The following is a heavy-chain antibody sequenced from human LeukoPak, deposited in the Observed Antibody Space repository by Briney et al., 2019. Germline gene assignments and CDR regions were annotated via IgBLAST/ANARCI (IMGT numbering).Heavy chain of an antibody. D-gene: IGHD3-10*01. CDR2: IYYSGST. Sequence: SETLSLTCTVSGGSISGYYWSWIRQPPGKGLEWIGYIYYSGSTNYNPSLKSRVTISVDTSKNQFSLKLSSVTAADTAVYYCARDRGLLERYFDLWGRGTLVTVSS. CDR3: ARDRGLLERYFDL. CDR1: GGSISGYY. J-gene: IGHJ2*01. V-gene: IGHV4-59*01.